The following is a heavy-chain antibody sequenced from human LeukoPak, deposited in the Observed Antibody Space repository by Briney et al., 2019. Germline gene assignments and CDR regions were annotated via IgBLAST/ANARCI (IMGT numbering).Heavy chain of an antibody. CDR3: AKAGKAATITVYFDY. Sequence: PGRSLRLSCTSSGFTFDSYAMHWVRQAPGKGLEWVSAISGSGGSTYYADSVKGRFTISRDNSKNTLYLQMNSLRAEDTAVYYCAKAGKAATITVYFDYWGQGTLVTVSS. V-gene: IGHV3-23*01. CDR2: ISGSGGST. J-gene: IGHJ4*02. CDR1: GFTFDSYA. D-gene: IGHD5-12*01.